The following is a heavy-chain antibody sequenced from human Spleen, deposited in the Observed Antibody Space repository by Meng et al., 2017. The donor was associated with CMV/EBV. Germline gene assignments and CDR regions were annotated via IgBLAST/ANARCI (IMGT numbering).Heavy chain of an antibody. D-gene: IGHD2-2*01. CDR2: FYYSGST. CDR1: GGSISSSSYY. CDR3: ARVSGDCSTTACDEYYGMDV. Sequence: SETLSLTCTVSGGSISSSSYYWGWIRQPPGKGLEWIGNFYYSGSTYYNPSLKSRVTISVDTSKNQFSLKLSSVTAADTAVYYCARVSGDCSTTACDEYYGMDVWGQGTAVTVSS. V-gene: IGHV4-39*07. J-gene: IGHJ6*02.